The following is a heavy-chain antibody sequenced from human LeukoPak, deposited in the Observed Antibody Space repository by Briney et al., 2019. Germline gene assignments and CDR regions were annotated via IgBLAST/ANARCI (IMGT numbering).Heavy chain of an antibody. D-gene: IGHD1-26*01. CDR1: GYTFTSYG. V-gene: IGHV1-18*01. J-gene: IGHJ3*02. CDR3: ARDPFPTVGATPPDAFDI. Sequence: GASVKVSYKASGYTFTSYGISWVRQAPGQGLEWMGWISAYNGNTNYAQKLQGRVTMTTDTSTSTAYKELRSLRSDDTAVYYCARDPFPTVGATPPDAFDIWGQGTMVTVSS. CDR2: ISAYNGNT.